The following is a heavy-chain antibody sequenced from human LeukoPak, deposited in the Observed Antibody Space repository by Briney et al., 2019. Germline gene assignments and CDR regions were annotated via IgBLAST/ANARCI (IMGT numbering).Heavy chain of an antibody. CDR1: GFTFSSYA. V-gene: IGHV3-23*01. J-gene: IGHJ4*02. Sequence: GGSLRLSCAASGFTFSSYAMSWVRQAPGKGLEWVSAISGSGGSTYYADSVNGRFTISRDNSKNTLYLQMNSLRAEDTAVYYCARDSPGYSYGFLGYWGQGTLVTVSS. CDR2: ISGSGGST. CDR3: ARDSPGYSYGFLGY. D-gene: IGHD5-18*01.